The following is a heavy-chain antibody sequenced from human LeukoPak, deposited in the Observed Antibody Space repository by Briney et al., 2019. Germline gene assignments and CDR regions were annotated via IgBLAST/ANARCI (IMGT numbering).Heavy chain of an antibody. Sequence: GRSLRLSCAASGFTFCTYGMYWVRQAPGEGLDWVAVIWYDGSNKYYADSVKGRFTISRDNSKNTLYLQMNSLRAEDTAVYYCAKDSNPAGYYYMDVWGKGTTVTVSS. CDR2: IWYDGSNK. J-gene: IGHJ6*03. D-gene: IGHD1-14*01. CDR1: GFTFCTYG. CDR3: AKDSNPAGYYYMDV. V-gene: IGHV3-33*06.